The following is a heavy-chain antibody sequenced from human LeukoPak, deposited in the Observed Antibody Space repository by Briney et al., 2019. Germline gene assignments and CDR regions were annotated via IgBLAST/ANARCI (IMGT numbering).Heavy chain of an antibody. CDR2: INHSGST. D-gene: IGHD5-24*01. J-gene: IGHJ4*02. CDR1: GGSISSSY. CDR3: ARDSRGWLDY. Sequence: SETLSLTCTVSGGSISSSYWSWIRQPPGKGLEWIGEINHSGSTNYNPSLKSRVTISVDTSKNQFSLKLSSVTAADTAVYYCARDSRGWLDYWGQGTLVTVSS. V-gene: IGHV4-34*01.